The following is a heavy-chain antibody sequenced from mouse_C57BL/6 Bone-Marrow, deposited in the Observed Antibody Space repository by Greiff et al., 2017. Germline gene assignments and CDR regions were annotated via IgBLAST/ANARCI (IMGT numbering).Heavy chain of an antibody. CDR3: AFITTAFDYAMDY. CDR1: GFNIKDYY. CDR2: IDPEDGET. Sequence: VQLQQSGAELVKPGASVKLSCTASGFNIKDYYMHWVKQRTEQGLEWIGRIDPEDGETKYAPKFQGKATITADTSSNTAYLQLSSLTSEDSAVYFCAFITTAFDYAMDYWGQGTSVTVSS. J-gene: IGHJ4*01. D-gene: IGHD1-1*01. V-gene: IGHV14-2*01.